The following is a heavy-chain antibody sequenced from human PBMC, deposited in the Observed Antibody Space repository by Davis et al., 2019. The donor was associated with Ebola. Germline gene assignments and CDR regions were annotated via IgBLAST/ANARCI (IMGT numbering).Heavy chain of an antibody. Sequence: GESLKISCTASGFSFGQSWMTWVRQAPGKGLEWLANINQDGTATNYVDSVKGRFTIFRDNAENSLFLQMNSLRGVDTAVYYCARVGYGDYWRWFDPWGQGTLVTVSS. D-gene: IGHD4-17*01. CDR2: INQDGTAT. CDR1: GFSFGQSW. J-gene: IGHJ5*02. V-gene: IGHV3-7*01. CDR3: ARVGYGDYWRWFDP.